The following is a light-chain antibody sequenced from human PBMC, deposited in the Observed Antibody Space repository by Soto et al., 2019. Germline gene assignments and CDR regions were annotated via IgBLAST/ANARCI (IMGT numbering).Light chain of an antibody. CDR2: DAS. CDR1: QSVSSY. J-gene: IGKJ2*01. Sequence: EIVLTQSPATLSLSPGERATLSCRASQSVSSYLAWYQQKPGQAPRLLIYDASNRATGIPARFSGSGSGTDFTHIISSLEPADFAVYYCEQRDNWPPYTFGQATKLEIK. V-gene: IGKV3-11*01. CDR3: EQRDNWPPYT.